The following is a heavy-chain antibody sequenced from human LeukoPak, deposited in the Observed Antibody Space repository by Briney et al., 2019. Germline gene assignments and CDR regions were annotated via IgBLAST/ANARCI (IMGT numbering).Heavy chain of an antibody. CDR1: GFTFFSYW. Sequence: GGSLRLSCEASGFTFFSYWMSWVRQAPGKGLEWVANIKQDGSDKYYVDSVKGRFTISRDNAKNSLYLQMNSVRAEDTAVYYCARETYSSSWSAKFYYYYMDVWGKGTTVTVSS. CDR3: ARETYSSSWSAKFYYYYMDV. J-gene: IGHJ6*03. V-gene: IGHV3-7*01. D-gene: IGHD6-13*01. CDR2: IKQDGSDK.